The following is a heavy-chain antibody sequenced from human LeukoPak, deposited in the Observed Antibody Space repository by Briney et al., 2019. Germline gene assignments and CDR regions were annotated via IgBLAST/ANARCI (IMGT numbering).Heavy chain of an antibody. CDR3: ARDWITMVREYSYYYYYGMDV. CDR2: INPSGGST. CDR1: GYTFTSYY. J-gene: IGHJ6*02. V-gene: IGHV1-46*01. D-gene: IGHD3-10*01. Sequence: ASVKVSCKASGYTFTSYYMHWVRQAPGQGLEWMGIINPSGGSTSYAQKFQGRVTMTRDTSTSTVYMELSSPRSEDTAVYYCARDWITMVREYSYYYYYGMDVWGQGTTVTVSS.